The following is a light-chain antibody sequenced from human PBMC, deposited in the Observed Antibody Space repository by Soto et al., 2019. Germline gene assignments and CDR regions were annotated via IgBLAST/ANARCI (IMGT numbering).Light chain of an antibody. Sequence: QSVLTQPPSVSGAPGQRVTISCTGSSSNIGAGYDVHWYQQLPGTAPKHLIYGNSNRPSGVPDRCSGSKSGTSASLAITGLQAEDEADYYCQSYDSSLSGWVFGGGTKLTVL. V-gene: IGLV1-40*01. CDR1: SSNIGAGYD. J-gene: IGLJ3*02. CDR3: QSYDSSLSGWV. CDR2: GNS.